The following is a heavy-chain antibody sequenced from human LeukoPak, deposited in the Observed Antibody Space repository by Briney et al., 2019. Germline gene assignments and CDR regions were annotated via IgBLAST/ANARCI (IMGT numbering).Heavy chain of an antibody. CDR3: AKDLGSGGTGYFDY. D-gene: IGHD3-10*01. J-gene: IGHJ4*02. CDR1: GFTFDDYA. V-gene: IGHV3-9*03. Sequence: HPGGSLRLSCAASGFTFDDYAMHWVRQAPGKGLEWVSGISWNSGSIGYADSVKGRFTISRDNAKNSLYLQMDSLRAEDMALYYCAKDLGSGGTGYFDYWGQGTLVTVSS. CDR2: ISWNSGSI.